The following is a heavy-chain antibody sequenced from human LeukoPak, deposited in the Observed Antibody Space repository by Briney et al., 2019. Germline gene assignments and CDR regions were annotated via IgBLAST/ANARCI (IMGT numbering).Heavy chain of an antibody. V-gene: IGHV3-21*01. CDR2: ISSSSSYI. CDR3: ARVGQRNAFEN. Sequence: RGSLPLTCAASGFTFSSYSMNWVRQAPGKGLEWVSSISSSSSYIYYADSVKGRFTISRDNAKNSLYLQMNSLRAEDTAVYYCARVGQRNAFENWGQGTMVTVSS. D-gene: IGHD6-25*01. CDR1: GFTFSSYS. J-gene: IGHJ3*02.